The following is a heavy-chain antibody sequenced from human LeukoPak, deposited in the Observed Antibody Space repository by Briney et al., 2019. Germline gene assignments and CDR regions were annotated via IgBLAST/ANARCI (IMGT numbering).Heavy chain of an antibody. CDR1: GYSISSGYH. Sequence: SETLSLTCAVSGYSISSGYHWGWIRQPPGKGLEWIGYIYYSGSTNYNPSLKSRVTISVDTSKNQFSLKLSSVTAADTAVYYCARGPPSYSSGWWPEYYYYYYMDVWGKGTTVTVSS. CDR2: IYYSGST. CDR3: ARGPPSYSSGWWPEYYYYYYMDV. D-gene: IGHD6-19*01. V-gene: IGHV4-38-2*01. J-gene: IGHJ6*03.